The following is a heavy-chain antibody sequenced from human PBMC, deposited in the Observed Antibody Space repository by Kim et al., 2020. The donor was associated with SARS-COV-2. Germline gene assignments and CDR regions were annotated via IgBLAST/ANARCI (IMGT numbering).Heavy chain of an antibody. V-gene: IGHV3-73*01. D-gene: IGHD3-22*01. CDR3: TRRNYYDSSGYYLGAFDI. J-gene: IGHJ3*02. Sequence: KGRVTISRDDSKNTAYLKMNSLKTEDTAVYYCTRRNYYDSSGYYLGAFDIWGQGTMVTVSS.